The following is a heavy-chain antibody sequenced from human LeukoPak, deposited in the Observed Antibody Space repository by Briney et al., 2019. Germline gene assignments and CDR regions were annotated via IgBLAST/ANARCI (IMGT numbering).Heavy chain of an antibody. CDR3: ARENDGSGSNPFDY. CDR1: GFTFRSNG. V-gene: IGHV3-21*01. CDR2: ISGSGNYI. D-gene: IGHD3-10*01. J-gene: IGHJ4*02. Sequence: GGSLRLSCAASGFTFRSNGMNWVRQAPGKGLEWVSSISGSGNYIYYADSVKGRFTISRDNSKNSLYLQLNSLRAEDTAVYYCARENDGSGSNPFDYWGQGILVTVSS.